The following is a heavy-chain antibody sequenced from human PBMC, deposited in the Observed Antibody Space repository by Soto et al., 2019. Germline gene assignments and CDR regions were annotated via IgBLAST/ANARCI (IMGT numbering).Heavy chain of an antibody. CDR2: ISYDGSNK. J-gene: IGHJ4*02. CDR1: GFTFSSYA. Sequence: QVQLVESGGGVVQPGRSQRLSCAASGFTFSSYAMHWVRQAPGKGLEWVAVISYDGSNKYYADSVKGRFTISRDNSKNTLYLQMNSLRAEDTAVYYCAREWRYYRYFDYWGQGTLVTVSS. V-gene: IGHV3-30-3*01. D-gene: IGHD1-26*01. CDR3: AREWRYYRYFDY.